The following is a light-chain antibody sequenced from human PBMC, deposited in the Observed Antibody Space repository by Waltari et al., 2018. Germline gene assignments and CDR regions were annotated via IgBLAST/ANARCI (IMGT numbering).Light chain of an antibody. Sequence: DFQMTQSPSSLSASVGGSVTITCRASQSISTYLNWYQQKPGKAPNLLIYAASSLQSGVPSRFSGSGSGTDFTLTISSLQPEDFATYYCQQSYSPLTFGGGTKVEIK. J-gene: IGKJ4*01. V-gene: IGKV1-39*01. CDR1: QSISTY. CDR3: QQSYSPLT. CDR2: AAS.